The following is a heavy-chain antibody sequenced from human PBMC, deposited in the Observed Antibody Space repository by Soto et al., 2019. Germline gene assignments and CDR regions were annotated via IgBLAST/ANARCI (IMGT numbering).Heavy chain of an antibody. V-gene: IGHV1-69*12. CDR3: ARHLGGNHYYCGMDV. D-gene: IGHD3-16*01. CDR1: GGTFSSYA. J-gene: IGHJ6*02. Sequence: QVQLVQSGAEVKKPGSSVKVSCKASGGTFSSYAISWVRQAPGQGLEWMGGIIPIFGTADYAQKFQGRVTITADEYTSTAYMDLSSLRAEDTAVYYCARHLGGNHYYCGMDVWGQGTTVTVSS. CDR2: IIPIFGTA.